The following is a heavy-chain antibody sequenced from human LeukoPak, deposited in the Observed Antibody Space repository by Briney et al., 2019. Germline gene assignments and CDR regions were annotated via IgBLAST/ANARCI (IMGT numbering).Heavy chain of an antibody. D-gene: IGHD2-15*01. V-gene: IGHV3-23*01. Sequence: GGSLRLSCAASGFTFSSSAMSWVRQAPGKGLEWVSAISNNGGYTYYADSVQGRFTISRHNSKGTLCLQMNGLRAEDTAVYYCAKQLGSCSDGSCYFPYWGQGTLVTVSS. CDR2: ISNNGGYT. CDR3: AKQLGSCSDGSCYFPY. J-gene: IGHJ4*02. CDR1: GFTFSSSA.